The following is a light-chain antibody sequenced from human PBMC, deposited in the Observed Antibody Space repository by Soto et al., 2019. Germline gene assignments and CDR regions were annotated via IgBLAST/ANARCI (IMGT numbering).Light chain of an antibody. CDR3: QQRSNWPWT. CDR1: QSVSSY. CDR2: DAS. J-gene: IGKJ1*01. V-gene: IGKV3-11*01. Sequence: EIVLTQSPATLSLSPGERATLSCRASQSVSSYLTWYQQKPGQAPRLLIYDASKKATDIPARFSGSGSGTDFTLTISCLEPEDFSVYYFQQRSNWPWTFGEGTNVEIK.